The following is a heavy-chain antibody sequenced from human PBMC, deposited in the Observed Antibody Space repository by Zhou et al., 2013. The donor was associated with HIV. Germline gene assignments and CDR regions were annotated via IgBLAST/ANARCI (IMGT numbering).Heavy chain of an antibody. Sequence: QVQLVQSGAEVRKPGASVKVSCKASGYTFTRYDINWVRQATGQGLEWMGWMNPNSGNTGYAQNFQGRVTMTRNTSKSTIYMDLSSLRSEDTAIYYCARGRDYGDLYYFDHWGQGTLVTVSS. V-gene: IGHV1-8*01. D-gene: IGHD4-17*01. CDR2: MNPNSGNT. CDR3: ARGRDYGDLYYFDH. CDR1: GYTFTRYD. J-gene: IGHJ4*02.